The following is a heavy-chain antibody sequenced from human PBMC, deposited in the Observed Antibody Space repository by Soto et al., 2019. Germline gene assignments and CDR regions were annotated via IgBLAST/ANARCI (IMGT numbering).Heavy chain of an antibody. Sequence: QVQLVESGGGVVQPGRSLRLSCAASGFTFSSYGMHWVRQAPGKGLEWVAVIWYDGSNKYYADSVKGRFTISRDNSKXTLYLQMNSLRAEDTAVYYCARAGGRRAGGRSSSYVDYWGQGTLVTVSS. CDR1: GFTFSSYG. D-gene: IGHD6-13*01. V-gene: IGHV3-33*01. J-gene: IGHJ4*02. CDR2: IWYDGSNK. CDR3: ARAGGRRAGGRSSSYVDY.